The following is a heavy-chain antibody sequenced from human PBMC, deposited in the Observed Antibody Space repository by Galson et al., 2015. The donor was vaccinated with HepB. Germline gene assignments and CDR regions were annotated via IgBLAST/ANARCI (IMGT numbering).Heavy chain of an antibody. CDR2: IDWDDGK. V-gene: IGHV2-70*11. J-gene: IGHJ3*01. CDR1: GFSLASSGMC. Sequence: PALVKPTQTLTLTCTFSGFSLASSGMCVSWIRQPPGKAPEWLARIDWDDGKYYSTSLKTRLTISKDTSKNQVALTMTNMDPVDTATYYCARTPRIRSGTYYTTAFNVWGQGTMVTVSS. CDR3: ARTPRIRSGTYYTTAFNV. D-gene: IGHD3-10*01.